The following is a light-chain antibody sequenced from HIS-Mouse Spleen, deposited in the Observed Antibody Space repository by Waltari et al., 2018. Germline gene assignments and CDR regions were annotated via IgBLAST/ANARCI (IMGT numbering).Light chain of an antibody. CDR3: QSYDSSLSDWV. CDR2: GNS. CDR1: SSNIGAGSA. V-gene: IGLV1-40*01. Sequence: QSVLTQPPSVSGAPGQRVTISCTGSSSNIGAGSALHWSQQLPGTAPKLLIYGNSNRPSGVPDRFSGSKSGTSASLAITGLQAEDEADYYCQSYDSSLSDWVFGGGTKLTVL. J-gene: IGLJ3*02.